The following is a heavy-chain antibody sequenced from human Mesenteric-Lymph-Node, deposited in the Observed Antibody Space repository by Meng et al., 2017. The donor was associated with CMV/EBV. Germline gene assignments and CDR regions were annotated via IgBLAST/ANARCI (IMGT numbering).Heavy chain of an antibody. Sequence: VKVSCKASGDRFSSYALKWGRQAPGQGLEWMGGLIPFFGSAQYAQRFQGRLTVIADKSTSTAYMELSSLRSEDTAIYYCAIIYPGGNWGQGTLVTVSS. J-gene: IGHJ4*02. CDR1: GDRFSSYA. V-gene: IGHV1-69*06. D-gene: IGHD2-8*02. CDR2: LIPFFGSA. CDR3: AIIYPGGN.